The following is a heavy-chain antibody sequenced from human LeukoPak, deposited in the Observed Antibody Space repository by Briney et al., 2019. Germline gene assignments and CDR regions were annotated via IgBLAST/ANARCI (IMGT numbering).Heavy chain of an antibody. CDR3: ARESLGPPYYFDY. Sequence: SETLSLTCSVSGGSISSGSHYWSWIRQPAGKGLEWIGRIYTSGSTNYNPSLKSRVTISVDTSKNQFSLKLTSVTAADTAVYYCARESLGPPYYFDYWGQGTLVTVSS. V-gene: IGHV4-61*02. CDR1: GGSISSGSHY. J-gene: IGHJ4*02. CDR2: IYTSGST. D-gene: IGHD1-26*01.